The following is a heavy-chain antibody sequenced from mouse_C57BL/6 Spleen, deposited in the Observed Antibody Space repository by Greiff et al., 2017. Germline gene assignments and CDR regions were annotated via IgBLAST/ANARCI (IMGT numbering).Heavy chain of an antibody. CDR3: ARGDSGIYYAMDY. Sequence: VQLQQPGAELVRPGSSVKLSCKASGYTFTSYWMDWVKQRPGQGLEWIGNIYPSDSEPHYNQKFKDKATLTVDKSSSTAYMQLSSLTSEDSAVYYCARGDSGIYYAMDYWGQGTSVTVSS. CDR1: GYTFTSYW. CDR2: IYPSDSEP. V-gene: IGHV1-61*01. J-gene: IGHJ4*01. D-gene: IGHD2-1*01.